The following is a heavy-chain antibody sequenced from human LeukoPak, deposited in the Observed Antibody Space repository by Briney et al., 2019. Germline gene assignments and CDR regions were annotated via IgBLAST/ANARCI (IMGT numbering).Heavy chain of an antibody. CDR2: VHLDGRT. D-gene: IGHD3-3*01. Sequence: PSETLSLTCGVSGGSVTSTNWWPWVRQPPGKGLEWIGEVHLDGRTNYNPSLKSRLTMSVDLSENHISLKLTSVTAADTAVYYCAREGGFFRPLDYSGQGTLVTVSS. V-gene: IGHV4-4*02. CDR1: GGSVTSTNW. J-gene: IGHJ4*02. CDR3: AREGGFFRPLDY.